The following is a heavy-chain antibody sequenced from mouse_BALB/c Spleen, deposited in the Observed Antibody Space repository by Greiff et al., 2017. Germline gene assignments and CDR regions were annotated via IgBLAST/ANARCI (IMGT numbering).Heavy chain of an antibody. J-gene: IGHJ2*01. CDR1: GFTFSSYT. CDR3: TRDSYGFDY. V-gene: IGHV5-6-4*01. Sequence: DVKLQESGGGLVKPGGSLKLSCAASGFTFSSYTMSWVRQTPEKRLEWVATISSGGSYTYYPDSVKGRFTISRDNAKNTLYLQMSSLKSEDTAMYYCTRDSYGFDYWGQGTTLTVSS. CDR2: ISSGGSYT. D-gene: IGHD1-1*01.